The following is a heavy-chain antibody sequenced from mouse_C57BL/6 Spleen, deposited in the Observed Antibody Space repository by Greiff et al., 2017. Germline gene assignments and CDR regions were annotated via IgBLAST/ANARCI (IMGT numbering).Heavy chain of an antibody. CDR1: GYTFTSYW. J-gene: IGHJ1*03. V-gene: IGHV1-53*01. Sequence: VQLQQPGTELVKPGASVKLSCKASGYTFTSYWMHWVKQRPGQGLEWIGNINPSNGGTNSNEKFKRKSTLTVDKSSSTAYMQLSSLTSEDSAVYYCALITTVVDWYFDVWGTGTTVTVSS. CDR3: ALITTVVDWYFDV. CDR2: INPSNGGT. D-gene: IGHD1-1*01.